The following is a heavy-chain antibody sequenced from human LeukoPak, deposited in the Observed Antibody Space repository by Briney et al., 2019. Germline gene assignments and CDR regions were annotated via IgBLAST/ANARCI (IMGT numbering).Heavy chain of an antibody. CDR3: ARSYGYYDPFDY. CDR2: ISSSSSYI. CDR1: GFTFSSYS. Sequence: PGGSLRLSCAASGFTFSSYSMNWVRQAPGKGLEWVSSISSSSSYIYYADSVKGRFTISRDNAKNSLYLQVNSLRAEDTAVYYCARSYGYYDPFDYWGQGTLVTVSS. V-gene: IGHV3-21*01. D-gene: IGHD3-22*01. J-gene: IGHJ4*02.